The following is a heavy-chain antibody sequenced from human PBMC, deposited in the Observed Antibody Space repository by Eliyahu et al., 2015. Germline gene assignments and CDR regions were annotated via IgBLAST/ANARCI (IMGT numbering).Heavy chain of an antibody. D-gene: IGHD3-10*01. Sequence: EVRLVESGGGLVKPGGSLRLSXXASGFPFSTYRMSWVRQXPGKGLEWVSSISSTSNYIDYKDSVKGRFTISRDNAKNSLYLQMNSLRAEDTAVYYCARDYYGSGEIDYWGQGTLVTVSS. CDR2: ISSTSNYI. V-gene: IGHV3-21*01. CDR3: ARDYYGSGEIDY. J-gene: IGHJ4*02. CDR1: GFPFSTYR.